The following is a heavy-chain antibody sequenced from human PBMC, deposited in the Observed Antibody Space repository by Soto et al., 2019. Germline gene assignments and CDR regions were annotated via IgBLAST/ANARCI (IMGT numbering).Heavy chain of an antibody. J-gene: IGHJ4*02. CDR2: ISSNGGST. CDR1: GFTFSSYA. CDR3: ARVSDVVWGSLDY. V-gene: IGHV3-64*01. Sequence: GGSLRLSCAASGFTFSSYAMHWVRQAPGKGLEYVSAISSNGGSTYYANSVKGRFTISRDNSKNTLYLQMGSLRAEDMAVYYCARVSDVVWGSLDYWGQGTLVTVSS. D-gene: IGHD3-16*01.